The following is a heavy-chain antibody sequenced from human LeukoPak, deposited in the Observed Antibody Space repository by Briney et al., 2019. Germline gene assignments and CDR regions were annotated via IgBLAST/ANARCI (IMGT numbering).Heavy chain of an antibody. CDR3: ARDSVGYSSGWFDN. J-gene: IGHJ4*02. CDR1: RFTLATYS. Sequence: GGSLRLSCAASRFTLATYSMDWVRQAPGKGLEWVSSISSSSSFIFYADSVKGRFTISRDNAKNSLYLQMNSLRAEDTAVYYCARDSVGYSSGWFDNWGQGTLVTVSS. CDR2: ISSSSSFI. V-gene: IGHV3-21*01. D-gene: IGHD6-19*01.